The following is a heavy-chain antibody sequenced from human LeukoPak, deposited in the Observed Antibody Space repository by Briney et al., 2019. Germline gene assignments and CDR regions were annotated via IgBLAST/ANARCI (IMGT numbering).Heavy chain of an antibody. CDR3: ARDLYDSSGYPDY. Sequence: GGSLRLSCAASGFTFSSYWMSWVRQAPGKGLEWVANIKQDGSEKYYVDSVKGRFTISRDNAKNSLYLQMNSLRAEDTAVYYCARDLYDSSGYPDYWGQGTLVTVSS. V-gene: IGHV3-7*01. CDR2: IKQDGSEK. CDR1: GFTFSSYW. D-gene: IGHD3-22*01. J-gene: IGHJ4*02.